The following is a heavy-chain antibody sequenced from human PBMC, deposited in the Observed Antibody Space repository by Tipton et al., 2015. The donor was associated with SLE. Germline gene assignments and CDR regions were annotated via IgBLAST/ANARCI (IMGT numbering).Heavy chain of an antibody. CDR3: ARGWYSRNWEWWFDP. V-gene: IGHV4-59*11. J-gene: IGHJ5*02. D-gene: IGHD6-13*01. CDR2: MYHSGST. CDR1: GGSIRSHY. Sequence: LRLSCTVSGGSIRSHYWSWIRQPPGKGLEWSGYMYHSGSTTYNTSLKSRVTISLDTSKNQVSLKLTSVTAADTAVYYCARGWYSRNWEWWFDPWGQGTLVTVSS.